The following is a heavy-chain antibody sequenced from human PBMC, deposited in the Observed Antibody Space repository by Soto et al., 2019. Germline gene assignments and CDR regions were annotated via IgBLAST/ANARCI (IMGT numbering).Heavy chain of an antibody. Sequence: PSETQSLTCTVSGGSISSHYWSWIRQPPGKGLEWIGYIYYSGSTNYNPSLKSRVTISVDTSKNQFSLKLSSVTAADTAVYYCARASYSHSSGWYPDYWGQGTLVTVSS. CDR1: GGSISSHY. V-gene: IGHV4-59*11. D-gene: IGHD6-19*01. CDR2: IYYSGST. J-gene: IGHJ4*02. CDR3: ARASYSHSSGWYPDY.